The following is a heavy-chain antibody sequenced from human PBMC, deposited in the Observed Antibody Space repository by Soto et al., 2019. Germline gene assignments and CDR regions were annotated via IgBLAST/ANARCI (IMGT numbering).Heavy chain of an antibody. CDR1: GGSISSSSYY. CDR2: IYYSGST. CDR3: ARLVGGIAVAGMRKDTEQRENYYYGMDV. Sequence: SETLSLTCTVSGGSISSSSYYWGWIRQPPGEGLEWIGSIYYSGSTYYNPSLKSRVTISVDTSKNQFSLKLSSVTAADTAVYYCARLVGGIAVAGMRKDTEQRENYYYGMDVWGQGTTVTVSS. V-gene: IGHV4-39*01. D-gene: IGHD6-19*01. J-gene: IGHJ6*02.